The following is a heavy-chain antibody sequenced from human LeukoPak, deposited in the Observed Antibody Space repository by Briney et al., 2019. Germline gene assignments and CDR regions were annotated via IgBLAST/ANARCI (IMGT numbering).Heavy chain of an antibody. J-gene: IGHJ6*02. V-gene: IGHV1-18*01. CDR2: ISAYNGNT. D-gene: IGHD3-22*01. Sequence: ASVKVSCKASGYTFTSYGISWVRQAPGQGLEWMGWISAYNGNTNYAQKLQGRVTMTTDTSTSTAYMELRSLRSDDTAVYYCARDKEYYYDSSGYSPYGMDVWGQGTTVTVSS. CDR3: ARDKEYYYDSSGYSPYGMDV. CDR1: GYTFTSYG.